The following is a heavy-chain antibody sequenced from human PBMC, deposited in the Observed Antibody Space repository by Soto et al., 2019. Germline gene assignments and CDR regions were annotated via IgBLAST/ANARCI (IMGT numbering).Heavy chain of an antibody. D-gene: IGHD2-15*01. Sequence: PGGSLRLSCTASGFTFSHAWMNWVRQAPGKGLEWVGRIRSKSDGGTPDYDAPVKDRFSISRDDSKNTLNLQMNSLNTEDTAVYYCTTDLSARCSGGSRRDAFDIWGQGTMVTVSS. CDR1: GFTFSHAW. J-gene: IGHJ3*02. CDR3: TTDLSARCSGGSRRDAFDI. CDR2: IRSKSDGGTP. V-gene: IGHV3-15*07.